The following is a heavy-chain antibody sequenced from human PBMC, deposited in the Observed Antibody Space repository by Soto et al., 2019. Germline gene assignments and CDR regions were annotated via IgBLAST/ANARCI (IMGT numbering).Heavy chain of an antibody. J-gene: IGHJ4*02. CDR1: GFTFSSYG. CDR3: AKGPRLTYMVVTAPMGKR. V-gene: IGHV3-30*18. D-gene: IGHD2-21*02. CDR2: ISYDGSNK. Sequence: QVQLVESGGGVVQPGRSLRLSCAASGFTFSSYGMHWVRQAPGKGLEWVAVISYDGSNKYYADSVKGRFTISRDNSKNTLYLQMNSLRAEDTAVYYCAKGPRLTYMVVTAPMGKRGGQGTLVTVSS.